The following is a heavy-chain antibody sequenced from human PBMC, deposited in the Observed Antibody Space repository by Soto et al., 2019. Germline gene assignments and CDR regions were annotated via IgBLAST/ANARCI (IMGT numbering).Heavy chain of an antibody. D-gene: IGHD2-2*01. Sequence: SETLSLTCTVSGGSISSGGYYWSWIRQHPGKGLERIGYIYYSGSTYYNPSLKSRVTISVDTSKNQFSLKLSSGTAADTAVYYCARGSGQLLVPNWFDPWGQGTLVTVSS. J-gene: IGHJ5*02. CDR2: IYYSGST. CDR3: ARGSGQLLVPNWFDP. CDR1: GGSISSGGYY. V-gene: IGHV4-31*03.